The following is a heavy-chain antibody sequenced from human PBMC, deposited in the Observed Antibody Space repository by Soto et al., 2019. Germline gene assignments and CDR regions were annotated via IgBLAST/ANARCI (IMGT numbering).Heavy chain of an antibody. CDR3: ARDIVVVVAATRHYYGMDV. D-gene: IGHD2-15*01. Sequence: QVQLVESGGGVVQPGRSLRLSCAASGFTFSSYGMHWVRQAPGKGLEWVAVIWYDGSNKYYADSVKGRFTISRDNSKNTLYLQMNSLRAEDTAVYYCARDIVVVVAATRHYYGMDVWGQGTTVTVSS. V-gene: IGHV3-33*01. CDR2: IWYDGSNK. J-gene: IGHJ6*02. CDR1: GFTFSSYG.